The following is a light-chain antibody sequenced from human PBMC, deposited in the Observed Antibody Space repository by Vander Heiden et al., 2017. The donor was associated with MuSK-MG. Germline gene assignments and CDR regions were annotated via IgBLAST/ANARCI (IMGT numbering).Light chain of an antibody. CDR1: SSNIGSNY. CDR3: AAWDDSLSGRV. Sequence: QSVLTQPPSASGTPGQRVTISCSGSSSNIGSNYVYWYKQLPGTAPKLLIYRNNQRPSVVPDRFSGSKSGTSASLATSGLRAEDEADYYCAAWDDSLSGRVFGTGTKVTVL. J-gene: IGLJ1*01. V-gene: IGLV1-47*01. CDR2: RNN.